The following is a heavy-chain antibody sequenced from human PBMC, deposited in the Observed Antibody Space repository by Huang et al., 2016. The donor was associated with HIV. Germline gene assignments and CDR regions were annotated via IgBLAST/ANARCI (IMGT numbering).Heavy chain of an antibody. CDR1: GGSITSNSDY. Sequence: QLQLQESGPRLVKYSETLSLTCTVSGGSITSNSDYWGWIRQPPGKGLEWIGHIFYSGSTFYNPPLKSRVTISIDTSKTQFSLNLTSVTAADTAVYYCARLNYYGSGSYPYYSYYYMDVWGKGTTVIVSS. J-gene: IGHJ6*03. V-gene: IGHV4-39*01. CDR2: IFYSGST. CDR3: ARLNYYGSGSYPYYSYYYMDV. D-gene: IGHD3-10*01.